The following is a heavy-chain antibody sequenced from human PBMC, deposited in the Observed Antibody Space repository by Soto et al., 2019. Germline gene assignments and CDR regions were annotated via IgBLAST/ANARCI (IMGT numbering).Heavy chain of an antibody. D-gene: IGHD2-2*01. CDR2: ISGSGGST. J-gene: IGHJ4*02. V-gene: IGHV3-23*01. Sequence: GGSLRLSCAASGFTFSSYAMSWVRQAPGKGLEWVSAISGSGGSTYYADSVKGRFTISRDNSKNTLYLQMNSLRAEDTAVYYCAKGVPRGFIVVVPAEYYFDYWGQGTLVTVSS. CDR3: AKGVPRGFIVVVPAEYYFDY. CDR1: GFTFSSYA.